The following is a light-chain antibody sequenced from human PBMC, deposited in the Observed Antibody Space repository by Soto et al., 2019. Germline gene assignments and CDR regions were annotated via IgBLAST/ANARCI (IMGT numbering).Light chain of an antibody. CDR2: DAS. V-gene: IGKV1-33*01. J-gene: IGKJ2*01. CDR3: QQYDNLSHT. Sequence: DIHMTQSPSSLSVSVGDRVTITCRASQDINNSLNWYQQRPGKAPKLLIYDASNLVTGVPSRFSGRGSGTDFTLTISSLQPEDIATYHCQQYDNLSHTFGQGTKLEIK. CDR1: QDINNS.